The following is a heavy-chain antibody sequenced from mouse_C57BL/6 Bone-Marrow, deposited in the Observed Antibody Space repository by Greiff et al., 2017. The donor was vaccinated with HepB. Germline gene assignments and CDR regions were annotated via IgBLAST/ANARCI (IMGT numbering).Heavy chain of an antibody. V-gene: IGHV1-54*01. J-gene: IGHJ1*03. CDR3: AREKDGLNWYFDV. D-gene: IGHD2-3*01. CDR1: GYAFTNYL. Sequence: QVQLQQSGAELVRPGTSVKVSCKASGYAFTNYLIEWVKQRPGQGLEWIGVINPGSGGTNYNEKFKGKATLTADKSSSTAYMQLSSLTSEDSAVYFCAREKDGLNWYFDVWGTGTTVTVSS. CDR2: INPGSGGT.